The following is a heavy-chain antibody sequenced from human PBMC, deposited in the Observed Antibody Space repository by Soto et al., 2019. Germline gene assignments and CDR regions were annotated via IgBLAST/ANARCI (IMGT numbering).Heavy chain of an antibody. V-gene: IGHV3-9*01. D-gene: IGHD3-22*01. J-gene: IGHJ3*02. CDR1: GFTFDDYA. CDR2: ISWNSGSI. CDR3: AKGRYYYDSSGYHDAFEI. Sequence: PGGSLRLSCAASGFTFDDYAMHWVRQAPGKGLEWVSGISWNSGSIGYADSVKGRFTISRDNAKNSLYLQMNSLRAEDTALYYCAKGRYYYDSSGYHDAFEIWGQGTMVTVSS.